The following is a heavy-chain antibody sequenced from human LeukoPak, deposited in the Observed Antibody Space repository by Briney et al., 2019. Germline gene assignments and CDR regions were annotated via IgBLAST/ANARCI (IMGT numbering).Heavy chain of an antibody. CDR1: GYSFTSYW. V-gene: IGHV5-51*01. Sequence: GESLKISCKGSGYSFTSYWIGWVRQMPGKGLEWMGIIYPGDSDTRYSPSFQGQVTISADKSISTAYLQRSSLKAADTAVYYCAILGGIYSGTAPYWGQGTLVTVSS. CDR3: AILGGIYSGTAPY. D-gene: IGHD1-26*01. CDR2: IYPGDSDT. J-gene: IGHJ4*02.